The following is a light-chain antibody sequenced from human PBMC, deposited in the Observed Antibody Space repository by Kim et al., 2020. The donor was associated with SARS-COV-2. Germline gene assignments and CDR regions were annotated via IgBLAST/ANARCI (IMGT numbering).Light chain of an antibody. CDR1: SIDFGVLKS. Sequence: EQSVTISCTGISIDFGVLKSVSWYQQPPGKPPKRMFYEVYKRPSGVPDRFSGSRSGNTASLTVSGLQEGDEAEYSCSAYAGSVKVFGTGTKVTVL. J-gene: IGLJ1*01. V-gene: IGLV2-8*01. CDR2: EVY. CDR3: SAYAGSVKV.